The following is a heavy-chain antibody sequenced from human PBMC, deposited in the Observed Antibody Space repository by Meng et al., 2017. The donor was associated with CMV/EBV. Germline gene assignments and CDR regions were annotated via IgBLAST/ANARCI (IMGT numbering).Heavy chain of an antibody. CDR1: GASSSSSSYS. Sequence: VSGPCVVMPSEHLSLPFTVSGASSSSSSYSWGWIRQPPGKGLEWIGSIYYSGSTYYNPSLKSRVTISVRTSKNQFSLKLSSVTAADTAVYYCVTWLWFGELSGYYFDYWGQGTLVTVSS. D-gene: IGHD3-10*01. J-gene: IGHJ4*02. CDR2: IYYSGST. CDR3: VTWLWFGELSGYYFDY. V-gene: IGHV4-39*07.